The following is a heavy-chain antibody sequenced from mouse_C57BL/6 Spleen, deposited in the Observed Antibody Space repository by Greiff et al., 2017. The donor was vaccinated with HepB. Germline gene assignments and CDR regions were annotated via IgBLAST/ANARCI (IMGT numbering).Heavy chain of an antibody. V-gene: IGHV2-6*01. CDR1: GFSLTSYG. D-gene: IGHD2-5*01. CDR3: AILAYYSNYEGFAY. CDR2: IWGVGST. Sequence: VQVVESGPGLVAPSQSLSITCTVSGFSLTSYGVDWVRQSPGKGLEWLGVIWGVGSTNYNSALKSRLSISKDNSKSQVFLKMNSLQTDDTAMYYCAILAYYSNYEGFAYWGQGTLVTVSA. J-gene: IGHJ3*01.